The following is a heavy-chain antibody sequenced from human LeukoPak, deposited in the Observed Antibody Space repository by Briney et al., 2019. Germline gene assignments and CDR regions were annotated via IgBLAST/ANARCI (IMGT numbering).Heavy chain of an antibody. CDR3: ARVRSSGCIDY. CDR2: IYSSGST. J-gene: IGHJ4*02. CDR1: GGSISSSYYY. V-gene: IGHV4-39*07. D-gene: IGHD6-19*01. Sequence: SETLSLTCTVSGGSISSSYYYWGWIRQPPGKGLEWIGSIYSSGSTYYNPSLKSRVTISVDTSKNQFSLKLTSVTAADTAVYYCARVRSSGCIDYWGQGTLVTVSS.